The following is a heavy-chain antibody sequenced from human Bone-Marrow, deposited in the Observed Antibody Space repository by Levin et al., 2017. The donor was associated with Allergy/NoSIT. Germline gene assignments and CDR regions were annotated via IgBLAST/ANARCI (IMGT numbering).Heavy chain of an antibody. CDR1: GYTFTGYY. CDR3: AREDMVQGTHDY. J-gene: IGHJ4*02. CDR2: INPNSGGT. V-gene: IGHV1-2*06. Sequence: ASVKVSCKASGYTFTGYYMHWVRQAPGQGLEWMGRINPNSGGTNYAQKFQGRVTMTRDTSISTAYMELSRLRSDDTAVYYCAREDMVQGTHDYWGQGTLVTVSS. D-gene: IGHD3-10*01.